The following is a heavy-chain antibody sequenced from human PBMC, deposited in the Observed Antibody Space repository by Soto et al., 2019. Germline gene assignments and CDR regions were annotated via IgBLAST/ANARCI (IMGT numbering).Heavy chain of an antibody. CDR2: IYQSGNT. V-gene: IGHV4-38-2*02. D-gene: IGHD1-1*01. Sequence: SETLSLTCIVSNYSISSGYHWGWIRQPPGKGLEGIGTIYQSGNTYQNPSLKSRVVLSIDTSKNQFSLNLRNVTAADTAVYYCVRGKVHFDFWGKGILVTVSS. J-gene: IGHJ4*02. CDR3: VRGKVHFDF. CDR1: NYSISSGYH.